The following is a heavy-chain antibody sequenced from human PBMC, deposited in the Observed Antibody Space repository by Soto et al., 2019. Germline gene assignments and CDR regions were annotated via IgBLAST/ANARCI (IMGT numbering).Heavy chain of an antibody. CDR1: GGSISSYY. D-gene: IGHD2-8*01. V-gene: IGHV4-59*01. CDR2: IYYSGST. Sequence: SETLSLTCTVSGGSISSYYWSWIRQPPGKGLEWIGYIYYSGSTNYNPSLKSRVTISVDTSKNQFSLKLSSVTAADTAVYYCARTLGYRTNGVCYPRWFDPWGQGTLVTVSS. CDR3: ARTLGYRTNGVCYPRWFDP. J-gene: IGHJ5*02.